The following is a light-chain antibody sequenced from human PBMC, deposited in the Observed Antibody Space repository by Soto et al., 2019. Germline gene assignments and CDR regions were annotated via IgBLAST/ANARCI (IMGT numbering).Light chain of an antibody. Sequence: QSVLTQPASVSGSPGQSITISCTGTSSDVGGYNYVSWYQQHPGKAPKLMIYEVSNRPSGVSNRFSGSKSGNTASLTISELQAEDEADYYCSSYTSSSTYVFGPGTKVTVL. J-gene: IGLJ1*01. CDR1: SSDVGGYNY. V-gene: IGLV2-14*01. CDR3: SSYTSSSTYV. CDR2: EVS.